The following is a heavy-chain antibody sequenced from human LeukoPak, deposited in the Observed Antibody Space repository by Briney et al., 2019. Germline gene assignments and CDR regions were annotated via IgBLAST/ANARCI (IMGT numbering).Heavy chain of an antibody. CDR2: IWFDGSVK. CDR1: GFTFNTYG. J-gene: IGHJ4*02. D-gene: IGHD3-3*01. CDR3: AKDTGVQFLEPAF. Sequence: GGSLRLSCAASGFTFNTYGMHWVRQAPGQGLEWVAAIWFDGSVKHYSDAVKGRFTISRDNSLNTLYLQMNSLRVEDTANYYCAKDTGVQFLEPAFWGQGTLVTVSS. V-gene: IGHV3-33*06.